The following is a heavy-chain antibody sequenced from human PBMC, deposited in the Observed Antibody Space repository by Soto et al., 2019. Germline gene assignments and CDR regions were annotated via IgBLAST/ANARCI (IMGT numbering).Heavy chain of an antibody. V-gene: IGHV4-39*01. D-gene: IGHD2-8*01. CDR2: IHYSGST. CDR3: ARHDGNGNVWPLDY. Sequence: QVQLLESGPGLVKPSETLSLTCTVSGDSIGTTHSYWAWIRKSPGKGLEWIGNIHYSGSTYYMPSLRSRVTLSVDTSKNQFSLRLTSVTAEDTAVYYGARHDGNGNVWPLDYWGQVILVTVAA. J-gene: IGHJ4*02. CDR1: GDSIGTTHSY.